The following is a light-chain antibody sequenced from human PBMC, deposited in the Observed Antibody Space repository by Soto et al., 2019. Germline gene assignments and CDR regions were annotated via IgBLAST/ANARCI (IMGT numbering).Light chain of an antibody. Sequence: DIQMTQLPSTLSASVGDRVTINCRASPSISSWLAWYQQKPGKAPKLLIFEASTLESGVPSRFSGSGSGTEFTLTISSLQPDDFATYYCQQYSNYSPTFGQGTKVEIK. CDR3: QQYSNYSPT. J-gene: IGKJ1*01. V-gene: IGKV1-5*03. CDR2: EAS. CDR1: PSISSW.